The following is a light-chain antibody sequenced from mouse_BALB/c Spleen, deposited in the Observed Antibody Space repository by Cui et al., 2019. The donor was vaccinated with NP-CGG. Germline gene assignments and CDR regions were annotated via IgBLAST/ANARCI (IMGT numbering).Light chain of an antibody. CDR1: TGAVTTSNY. J-gene: IGLJ1*01. CDR3: ALWYSNHWV. Sequence: QAVVTQESALTTSPGETVTLTCRSSTGAVTTSNYANRVQEKPDHLFTGLIGGTNNRAPGVPARFSGSLIGDEAALTITGAQTEDEAIYFCALWYSNHWVFGGGTKLTVL. V-gene: IGLV1*01. CDR2: GTN.